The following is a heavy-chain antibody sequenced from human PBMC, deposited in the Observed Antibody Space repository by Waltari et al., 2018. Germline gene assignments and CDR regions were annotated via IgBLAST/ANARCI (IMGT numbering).Heavy chain of an antibody. CDR1: GFTFSRYW. J-gene: IGHJ6*02. D-gene: IGHD6-19*01. CDR2: INSDGSST. V-gene: IGHV3-74*01. Sequence: EEQLVESGGGLAPPGESLRLSCAASGFTFSRYWMDWVRHAPGRGLVWVSRINSDGSSTTYADSVKGRFTISRDNAKNTLYVQMNRLRAEDTAVYYCARVATKTYSSPVPGRPYYYGMDVWGQGTTVTVSS. CDR3: ARVATKTYSSPVPGRPYYYGMDV.